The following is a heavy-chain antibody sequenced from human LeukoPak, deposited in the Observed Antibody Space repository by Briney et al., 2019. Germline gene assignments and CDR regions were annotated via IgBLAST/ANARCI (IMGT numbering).Heavy chain of an antibody. CDR1: GYTFTGYY. J-gene: IGHJ4*02. CDR3: ARVDYYDSSGYLYFDY. V-gene: IGHV1-18*04. CDR2: ISAYNGNT. D-gene: IGHD3-22*01. Sequence: GASVKVSCKASGYTFTGYYMHWVRQARGQGLVCMGWISAYNGNTNYAQKLQGRVTMTTDTSTSTAYMELRSLRSDDTAVYYCARVDYYDSSGYLYFDYWGQGTLVTVSS.